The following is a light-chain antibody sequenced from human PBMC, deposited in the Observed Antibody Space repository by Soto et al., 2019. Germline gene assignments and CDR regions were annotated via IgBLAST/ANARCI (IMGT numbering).Light chain of an antibody. J-gene: IGKJ2*01. Sequence: EIVMTQSPATLSVSPGERATLSCRASQSVRSTLAWYQQKPGRAPRLLIYGASTRATGIPARFSGSGSGTEFTLTISSLQSEDFAVYFCQHYDDWPSFGQGTKLEIK. CDR1: QSVRST. V-gene: IGKV3-15*01. CDR2: GAS. CDR3: QHYDDWPS.